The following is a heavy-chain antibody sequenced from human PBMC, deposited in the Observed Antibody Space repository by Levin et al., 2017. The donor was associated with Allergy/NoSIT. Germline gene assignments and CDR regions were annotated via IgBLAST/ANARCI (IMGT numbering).Heavy chain of an antibody. CDR2: INHSGST. Sequence: PSETLSLTCAVYGGSFSGYYWSWIRQPPGKGLEWIGEINHSGSTNYNPSLKSRVTISVDTSKNQFSLKLSSVTAADTAVYYCARVHIVATQVDAFDIWGQGTMVTVSS. D-gene: IGHD5-12*01. CDR3: ARVHIVATQVDAFDI. V-gene: IGHV4-34*01. CDR1: GGSFSGYY. J-gene: IGHJ3*02.